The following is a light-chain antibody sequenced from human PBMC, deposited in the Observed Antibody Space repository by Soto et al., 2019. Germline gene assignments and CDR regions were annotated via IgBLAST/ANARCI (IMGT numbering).Light chain of an antibody. CDR3: QQFNDYPIT. CDR2: SAS. J-gene: IGKJ5*01. CDR1: QGISSY. V-gene: IGKV1-9*01. Sequence: DIQLTQSPSFLSASVGDRVTITCRASQGISSYLAWYQQSPEKAPKLLIYSASTLQSGVPSRFSGSGSETEFTLTISSLQPEDFATYYCQQFNDYPITVGQGTRLDIK.